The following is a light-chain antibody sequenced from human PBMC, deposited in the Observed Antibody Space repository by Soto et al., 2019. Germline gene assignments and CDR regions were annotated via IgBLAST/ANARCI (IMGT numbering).Light chain of an antibody. CDR3: QQYNNWPPIT. V-gene: IGKV3-15*01. Sequence: IVLTHSPATLSFSPGERATLSFRAIQSVSSYLAWYQQKPCQAPRLLIYRASTRATGIPARFSGSGSGTEFTLPISSLQSEDFAVYYCQQYNNWPPITFGQGTRLEIK. CDR2: RAS. J-gene: IGKJ5*01. CDR1: QSVSSY.